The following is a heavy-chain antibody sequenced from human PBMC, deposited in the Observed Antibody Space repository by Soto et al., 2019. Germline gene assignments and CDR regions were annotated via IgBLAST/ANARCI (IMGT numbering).Heavy chain of an antibody. CDR2: IYRSGNT. CDR1: GASIITDNW. Sequence: QVQLQESGPGLVKPSGTLSLTCALSGASIITDNWWSWVRQPPGKEMEWIGEIYRSGNTNFNPSVKSRVTISVDPSKHQFSLPVSAVTAADTATYFCARASASSKLRGVVINWGQGTLVTV. CDR3: ARASASSKLRGVVIN. D-gene: IGHD3-10*01. V-gene: IGHV4-4*02. J-gene: IGHJ4*02.